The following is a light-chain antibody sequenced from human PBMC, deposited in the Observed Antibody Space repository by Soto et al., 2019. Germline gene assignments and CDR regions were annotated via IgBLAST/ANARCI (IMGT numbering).Light chain of an antibody. CDR2: DVS. V-gene: IGLV2-14*03. CDR3: SSHAGSITAV. Sequence: QSALTQPASVSGSPGQSITISCSGTSSDIGGYKYVSWYQHHPGKGPKLIIYDVSKRPSGVPDRFSGSESGNTASLTISGLQAEDEAIYYCSSHAGSITAVFAGGTKVTVL. J-gene: IGLJ2*01. CDR1: SSDIGGYKY.